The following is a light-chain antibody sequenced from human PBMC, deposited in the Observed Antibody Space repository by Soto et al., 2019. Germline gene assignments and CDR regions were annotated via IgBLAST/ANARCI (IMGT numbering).Light chain of an antibody. CDR3: LPYAGTAYL. CDR1: SSDVGGYDY. J-gene: IGLJ1*01. Sequence: QSVLTQPPSASGSPGQSVTISCTGTSSDVGGYDYVSWYQQYPGKTPKLMIFEVTKRPSGVPDRFSGSKSGNTASLTVSGLKAEDEDDYYCLPYAGTAYLFGTGTKVTV. V-gene: IGLV2-8*01. CDR2: EVT.